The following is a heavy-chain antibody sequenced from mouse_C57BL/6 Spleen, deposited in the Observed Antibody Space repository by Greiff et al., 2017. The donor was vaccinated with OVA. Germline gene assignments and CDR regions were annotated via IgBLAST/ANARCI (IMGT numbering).Heavy chain of an antibody. CDR2: INPNYGTT. Sequence: VQLKESGPELVKPGASVKISCKASGYSFTDYHMNWVKQSNGKSLEWIGVINPNYGTTSYNQKFKGKATLTVDQSSSTAYMQLNSLTSDDSAVYYCARGGDDYDDAMDYWGQGTSVTVSS. CDR1: GYSFTDYH. D-gene: IGHD2-4*01. J-gene: IGHJ4*01. V-gene: IGHV1-39*01. CDR3: ARGGDDYDDAMDY.